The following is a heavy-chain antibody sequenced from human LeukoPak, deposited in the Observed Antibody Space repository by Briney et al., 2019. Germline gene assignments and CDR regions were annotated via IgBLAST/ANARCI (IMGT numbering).Heavy chain of an antibody. CDR2: ISSSSSTI. J-gene: IGHJ4*02. Sequence: GGSLRLSCAASGFTFSSYSMNWVRQAPGKGLEWVSYISSSSSTIYYADSVKGRFTISRDNAKNSLYLQMNSLRAEGTAVYYCARDSLSTYYYGSGSYFLPDYWGQGTLVTVSS. D-gene: IGHD3-10*01. CDR1: GFTFSSYS. V-gene: IGHV3-48*01. CDR3: ARDSLSTYYYGSGSYFLPDY.